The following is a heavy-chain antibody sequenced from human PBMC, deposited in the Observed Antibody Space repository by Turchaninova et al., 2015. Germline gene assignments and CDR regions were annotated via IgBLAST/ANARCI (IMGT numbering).Heavy chain of an antibody. Sequence: QLQLQESGPGLVQPSETLSLTCAVSGGSISSRHYSWGWIRQPPGKGLEWIGTINYRGSAFYNSSLKSRVTISVDTSKNQFSLRVTSVTAADTAVYYCARDDDSTRSPAAIFDYWGQGILVSVSS. CDR3: ARDDDSTRSPAAIFDY. J-gene: IGHJ4*02. CDR2: INYRGSA. CDR1: GGSISSRHYS. V-gene: IGHV4-39*07. D-gene: IGHD6-25*01.